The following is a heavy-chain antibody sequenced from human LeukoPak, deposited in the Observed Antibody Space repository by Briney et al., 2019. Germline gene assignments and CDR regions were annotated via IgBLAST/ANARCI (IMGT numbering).Heavy chain of an antibody. J-gene: IGHJ5*02. V-gene: IGHV4-34*01. CDR2: INHSGST. CDR1: GGSFSGYY. D-gene: IGHD2-2*01. CDR3: ARRLGYCSSTSCSFAWFDP. Sequence: SETLSLTCAVYGGSFSGYYWSWIRQPPGKGLEWIGEINHSGSTNYNPSLKSRVTISVDTSKNQFSLKLSSVTAADTAVYYCARRLGYCSSTSCSFAWFDPWGQGTLVTVFS.